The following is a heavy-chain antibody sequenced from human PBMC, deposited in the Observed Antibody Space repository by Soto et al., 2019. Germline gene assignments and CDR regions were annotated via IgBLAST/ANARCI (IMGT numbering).Heavy chain of an antibody. V-gene: IGHV3-30*18. CDR2: ITHDGYNR. Sequence: QVQLVESGGSVVQPGGSRRLSCAASGFSFSYYGLHWVRQAPGKGLEWLALITHDGYNRYYADSVKVRFTISRDNSKNTIFLQMTSLKSEDTAVYYCAKGGSFDIWGQGTPVTVSS. D-gene: IGHD6-6*01. CDR1: GFSFSYYG. J-gene: IGHJ4*02. CDR3: AKGGSFDI.